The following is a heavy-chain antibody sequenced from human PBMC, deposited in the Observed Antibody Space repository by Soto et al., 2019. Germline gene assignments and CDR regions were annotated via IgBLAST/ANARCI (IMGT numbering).Heavy chain of an antibody. CDR2: IRRKANSYAT. CDR1: GFTFSGSA. D-gene: IGHD3-10*01. V-gene: IGHV3-73*01. J-gene: IGHJ5*02. Sequence: GESLKISCAASGFTFSGSAMHWVRQASGKGLEWVGRIRRKANSYATAYAASVNGRVTISRDDSKNTAYLQMNSLKTEDTAVYYCTRHGDLGVRGVSEFDPWGQGTLVTVSS. CDR3: TRHGDLGVRGVSEFDP.